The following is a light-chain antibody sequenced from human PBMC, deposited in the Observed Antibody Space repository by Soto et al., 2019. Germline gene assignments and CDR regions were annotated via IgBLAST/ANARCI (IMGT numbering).Light chain of an antibody. CDR1: SSDVGDYPN. Sequence: QSVLTQPASVSGSPGQSITISGTGTSSDVGDYPNVSWYQQHPGKVPKLIIYEVIHRPSGVTSRFSGSKSENTASLTISGLQDEDEADYYCSSYSATNTLVFGSGTKVTVL. CDR2: EVI. J-gene: IGLJ1*01. CDR3: SSYSATNTLV. V-gene: IGLV2-14*01.